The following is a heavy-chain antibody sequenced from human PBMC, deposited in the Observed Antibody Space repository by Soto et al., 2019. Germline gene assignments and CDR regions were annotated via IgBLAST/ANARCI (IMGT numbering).Heavy chain of an antibody. Sequence: QVQLVQSGAEVKKPGSSVKVSCKASGGTFSSYTISWVRQAPGQGLEWMGRIIPILGIANYAQKFQGRVTITADKSTSTAYMELSGLRSEDTAVYYCARRYSRSQPYWYFDLWGRGTLVTVSS. D-gene: IGHD6-13*01. J-gene: IGHJ2*01. V-gene: IGHV1-69*02. CDR3: ARRYSRSQPYWYFDL. CDR2: IIPILGIA. CDR1: GGTFSSYT.